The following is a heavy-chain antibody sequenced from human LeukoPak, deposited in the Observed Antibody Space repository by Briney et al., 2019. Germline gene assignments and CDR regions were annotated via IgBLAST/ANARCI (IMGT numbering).Heavy chain of an antibody. D-gene: IGHD2-2*02. CDR1: GFTFSSYG. CDR2: ISYDGSNK. CDR3: AKDQVPYCSSTSCYTSYFDY. Sequence: GGSLRLSCAASGFTFSSYGMHWVRQAPGKGLEWVAVISYDGSNKYYADSVKGRFTISRDNSKNTLYLQMNSLRAEDTAVYYCAKDQVPYCSSTSCYTSYFDYWGQGTLVTVSS. J-gene: IGHJ4*02. V-gene: IGHV3-30*18.